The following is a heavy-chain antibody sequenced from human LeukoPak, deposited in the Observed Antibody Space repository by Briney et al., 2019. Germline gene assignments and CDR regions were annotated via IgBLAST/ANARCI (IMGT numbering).Heavy chain of an antibody. CDR3: ARGGYVLRFLEWLSTHFDY. J-gene: IGHJ4*02. Sequence: PSETLSLTCAVYGGSFSGYYWSWIRQPPGKGLEWIGEINHSGSTNYNLSLKSRVTISVDTSKNQFSLKLSSVTAADTAVYYCARGGYVLRFLEWLSTHFDYWGQGTLVTVSS. D-gene: IGHD3-3*01. CDR1: GGSFSGYY. CDR2: INHSGST. V-gene: IGHV4-34*01.